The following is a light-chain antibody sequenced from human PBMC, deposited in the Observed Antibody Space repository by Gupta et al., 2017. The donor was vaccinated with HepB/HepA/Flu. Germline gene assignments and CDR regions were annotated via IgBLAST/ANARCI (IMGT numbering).Light chain of an antibody. CDR2: NTN. J-gene: IGLJ3*02. CDR3: FLYLGRGISM. V-gene: IGLV8-61*01. Sequence: QTVVTQESSFSVSPGGTVTLTCGLNSGSVSTTYSTTWYQQTPGLAPRMLIFNTNSRSSGVPDRFSGSILEGKAALTITGAQAEDESDYYCFLYLGRGISMFGGGTKLTVL. CDR1: SGSVSTTYS.